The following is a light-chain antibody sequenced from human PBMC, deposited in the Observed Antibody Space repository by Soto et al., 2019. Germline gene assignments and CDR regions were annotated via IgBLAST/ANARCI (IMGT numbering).Light chain of an antibody. J-gene: IGKJ2*01. CDR3: QQYNKWPRT. CDR1: QSISSD. Sequence: EIVMTQSPATLSVSPGERATLSCRASQSISSDVAWYQQKPGQAPRLLIYGASTTATGIPARFSGSGSGTEFTLTISSLQSEDFAVYNCQQYNKWPRTFGQGTKVESK. CDR2: GAS. V-gene: IGKV3-15*01.